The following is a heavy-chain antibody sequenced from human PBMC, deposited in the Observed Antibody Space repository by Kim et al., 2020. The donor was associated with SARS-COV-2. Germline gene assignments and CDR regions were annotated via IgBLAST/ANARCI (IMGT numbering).Heavy chain of an antibody. Sequence: SETLSLTCTLSGGSISSGGYYWSWIRQHPGKGLEWIGYIYYSGSTYYNPSLKSRVTMSVDTSKNQFSLKLSSVTAADTAVYYCARADARVEPGPYCGGDCFVGTGGARSLNWEGWFDPWGQGTLVTVSS. CDR2: IYYSGST. V-gene: IGHV4-31*03. J-gene: IGHJ5*02. CDR1: GGSISSGGYY. D-gene: IGHD2-21*01. CDR3: ARADARVEPGPYCGGDCFVGTGGARSLNWEGWFDP.